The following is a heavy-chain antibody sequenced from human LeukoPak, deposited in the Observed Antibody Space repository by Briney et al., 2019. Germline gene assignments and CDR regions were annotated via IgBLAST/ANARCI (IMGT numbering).Heavy chain of an antibody. CDR1: GGSISSSSYY. CDR2: IYYSGST. D-gene: IGHD3-10*01. J-gene: IGHJ5*02. V-gene: IGHV4-39*01. Sequence: SETLSPTCTVSGGSISSSSYYWGWIRQPPGKGLEWIGSIYYSGSTYYNPSLKSRVTISVDTSKNQFSLKLSSVTAADTAVYYCARRVRAVPHWFDPWGQGTLVTVSS. CDR3: ARRVRAVPHWFDP.